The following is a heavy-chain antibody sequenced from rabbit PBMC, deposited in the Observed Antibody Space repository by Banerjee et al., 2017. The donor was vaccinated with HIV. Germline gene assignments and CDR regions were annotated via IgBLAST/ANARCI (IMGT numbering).Heavy chain of an antibody. J-gene: IGHJ4*01. CDR1: GFDFSSNA. Sequence: QEQLVESGGDLVKPEGSLTLTCKASGFDFSSNAMCWVRQAPGKGLEVVACIITSSGSTWYASWVNGRFTISKSTSLNTVDLKMTSLTAADTATYFCARDLAGVIGWNFDLWGPGTLVTVS. V-gene: IGHV1S47*01. D-gene: IGHD4-1*01. CDR3: ARDLAGVIGWNFDL. CDR2: IITSSGST.